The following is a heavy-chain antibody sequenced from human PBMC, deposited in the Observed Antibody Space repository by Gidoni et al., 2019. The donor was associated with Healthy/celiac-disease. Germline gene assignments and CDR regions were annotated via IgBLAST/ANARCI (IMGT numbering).Heavy chain of an antibody. J-gene: IGHJ4*02. V-gene: IGHV4-31*03. CDR1: GGSLSSGGYY. CDR2: IYYSGST. Sequence: QVPLQESGPGLVKPSQTLSLTCPVSGGSLSSGGYYWSWIRQHPGKGLEWIGYIYYSGSTYYNPSLKSRVTISVDTSKNQFSLKLSSVTAADTAVYYCASGLTGDCSGGSCLDYWGQGTLVTVSS. CDR3: ASGLTGDCSGGSCLDY. D-gene: IGHD2-15*01.